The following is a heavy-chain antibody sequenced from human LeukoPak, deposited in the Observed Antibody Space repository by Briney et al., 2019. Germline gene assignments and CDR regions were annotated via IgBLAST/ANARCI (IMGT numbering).Heavy chain of an antibody. Sequence: GGSLRLSCAASGFTSSSYSMNWVRQAPGKGLEWVSSISSSSSSYIYYADSVKGRFTISRDNAKNSLYLQMNSLRAEDTAVYYCARLGGRGLTMVTDWGQGTLVTVSP. V-gene: IGHV3-21*01. J-gene: IGHJ4*02. CDR1: GFTSSSYS. CDR2: ISSSSSSYI. D-gene: IGHD4/OR15-4a*01. CDR3: ARLGGRGLTMVTD.